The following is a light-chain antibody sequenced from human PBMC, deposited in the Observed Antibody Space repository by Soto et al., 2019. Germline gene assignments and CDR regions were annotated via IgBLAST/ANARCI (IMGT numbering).Light chain of an antibody. Sequence: DIQTTQSPSSLSASVADRVTITCRASQSISSSLNLYQQKPEKAPKLLIYAASSLQSEVPSSLSSSGSGTDFALTISSLQSEDFDNYYCQPSYSTLWTFGQGTKVAVK. CDR2: AAS. V-gene: IGKV1-39*01. CDR1: QSISSS. J-gene: IGKJ1*01. CDR3: QPSYSTLWT.